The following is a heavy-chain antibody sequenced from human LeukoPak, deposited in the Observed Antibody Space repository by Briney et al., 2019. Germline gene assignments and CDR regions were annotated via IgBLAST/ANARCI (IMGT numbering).Heavy chain of an antibody. Sequence: ASVKVSCKASGGTFSSYAISWVRQAPGQGLEWMGGIIPIFGTANYAQKFQGRVTITADESTSTAYMELSSLRSEDTAVYYCATRSSTSAQLYNWFDPWGQGTLVTVSS. CDR2: IIPIFGTA. J-gene: IGHJ5*02. CDR3: ATRSSTSAQLYNWFDP. V-gene: IGHV1-69*13. CDR1: GGTFSSYA. D-gene: IGHD2-2*01.